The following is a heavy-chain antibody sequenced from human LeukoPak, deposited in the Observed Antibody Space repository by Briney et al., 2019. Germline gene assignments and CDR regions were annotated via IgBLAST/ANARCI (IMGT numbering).Heavy chain of an antibody. CDR2: ISSSSSYI. CDR1: GFTFSSYS. J-gene: IGHJ4*02. CDR3: ARDLRIGGS. V-gene: IGHV3-21*01. D-gene: IGHD3-3*01. Sequence: PGGSLRLSCAASGFTFSSYSMNWVRQAPGKGLEWVSSISSSSSYIYYADSVKGRFTISRDNAKNSLYLQMNNLRAEDAALYFCARDLRIGGSRGQGTLVTVSS.